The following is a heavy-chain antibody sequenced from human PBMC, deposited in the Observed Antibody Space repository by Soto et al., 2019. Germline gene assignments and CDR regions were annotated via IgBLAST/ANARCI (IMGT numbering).Heavy chain of an antibody. CDR2: INHSGST. J-gene: IGHJ6*02. V-gene: IGHV4-34*01. CDR3: ARGEADSSSWGAFDYYYYYGMDV. D-gene: IGHD6-6*01. Sequence: QVQLQQWGAGLLKPSETLSLTCAVYGGSFSGYYWSWIRQPPGKGLEWIGEINHSGSTNYNPSLKSRVTISVDTSKNQFSLKLSSVTAADTAVYYCARGEADSSSWGAFDYYYYYGMDVWSQGTTVTVSS. CDR1: GGSFSGYY.